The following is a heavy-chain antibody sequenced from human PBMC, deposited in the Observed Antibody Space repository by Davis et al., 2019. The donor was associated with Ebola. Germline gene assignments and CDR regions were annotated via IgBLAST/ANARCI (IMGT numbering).Heavy chain of an antibody. J-gene: IGHJ4*02. Sequence: GESLKISCVASGFTFSSSWMSWVRQAPGKGLQWVANIKEDGSARYYDDTLKGRFTISRDNGKNSLYLQINSLRVEDTAVYYCAKGGYCRGGNCPIPPREYWGQGTLATVSS. CDR2: IKEDGSAR. V-gene: IGHV3-7*01. CDR1: GFTFSSSW. D-gene: IGHD2-15*01. CDR3: AKGGYCRGGNCPIPPREY.